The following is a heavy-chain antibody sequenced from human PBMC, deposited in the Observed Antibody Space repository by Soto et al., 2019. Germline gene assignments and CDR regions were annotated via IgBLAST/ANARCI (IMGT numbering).Heavy chain of an antibody. CDR3: ARELDFQLGYCSSTSCPPSGY. J-gene: IGHJ4*02. V-gene: IGHV3-30-3*01. CDR2: ISYDGSNK. CDR1: GFTFSSYA. Sequence: LRLSCAASGFTFSSYAMHWVRQAPGKGLEWVAVISYDGSNKYYADSVKGRFTISRDNSKNTLYLQMNSLRAEDTAVYYCARELDFQLGYCSSTSCPPSGYWGQGTLVTVSS. D-gene: IGHD2-2*01.